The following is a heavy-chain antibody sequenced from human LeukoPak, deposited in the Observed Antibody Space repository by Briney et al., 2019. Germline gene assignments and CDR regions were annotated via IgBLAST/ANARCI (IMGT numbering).Heavy chain of an antibody. CDR1: GGTFSSYA. CDR2: IYPGDSDT. V-gene: IGHV5-51*01. Sequence: KVSCKASGGTFSSYAISWVRQAPGQGLEWMGIIYPGDSDTRYSPSFQGQVTISADKSISTAYLQWSSLKASDTAMYYCARRAYYYDSSGYDYWGQGTLVTVSS. D-gene: IGHD3-22*01. CDR3: ARRAYYYDSSGYDY. J-gene: IGHJ4*02.